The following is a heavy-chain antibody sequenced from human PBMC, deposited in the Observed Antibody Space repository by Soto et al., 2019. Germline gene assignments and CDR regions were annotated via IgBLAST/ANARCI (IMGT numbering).Heavy chain of an antibody. V-gene: IGHV3-74*01. Sequence: EVQLVESGGGLVQPGGSLRLSCAASGFTFSSYWMHWVRQAPGKGLVWVSRLNSDGSSTSYADSVKGRFTISRDNAKNTLYLPMNSLRAEDTAVYYCAREYSSSRYFDYWGQGTLVTVSS. CDR3: AREYSSSRYFDY. CDR2: LNSDGSST. CDR1: GFTFSSYW. D-gene: IGHD6-6*01. J-gene: IGHJ4*02.